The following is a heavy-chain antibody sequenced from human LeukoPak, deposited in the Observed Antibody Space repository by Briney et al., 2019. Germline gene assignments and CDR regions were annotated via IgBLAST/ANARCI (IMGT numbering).Heavy chain of an antibody. CDR1: GYTLATHD. CDR2: IIPIFGTA. CDR3: ARVNRPVYYYGMDV. D-gene: IGHD1-14*01. Sequence: ASVKVSCKASGYTLATHDINWVRQAPGQGLEWMGGIIPIFGTANYAQKFQGRVTITADESTSTAYMELSSLRSEDTAVYYCARVNRPVYYYGMDVWGQGTTVTVSS. J-gene: IGHJ6*02. V-gene: IGHV1-69*13.